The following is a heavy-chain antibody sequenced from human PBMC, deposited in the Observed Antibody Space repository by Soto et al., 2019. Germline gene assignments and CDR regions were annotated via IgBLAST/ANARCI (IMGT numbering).Heavy chain of an antibody. D-gene: IGHD6-19*01. V-gene: IGHV4-59*01. Sequence: SETLSLTCSVSGVSISGYYWSWIRQSPGKGLEWLGYVYYTGSTNYSPSLRSRVSISVDTSKNEFSLRLSSVTAADTAVYFCARSVAVPGAHIDYWGQGTQVTVSS. CDR2: VYYTGST. CDR3: ARSVAVPGAHIDY. CDR1: GVSISGYY. J-gene: IGHJ4*02.